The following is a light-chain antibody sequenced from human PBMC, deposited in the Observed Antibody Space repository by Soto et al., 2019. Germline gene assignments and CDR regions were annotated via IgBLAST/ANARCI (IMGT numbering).Light chain of an antibody. CDR3: QQYNDWPPIT. Sequence: EIVLTQSQGTLSLSPVERTALXCRASQIVSSNYLAWYQQKPGQAPRLLIYGASTRATGIPGRFSGSGFGTEFTLTISGLQPEDFAVYYCQQYNDWPPITFGQGTRLEIK. CDR2: GAS. V-gene: IGKV3-15*01. J-gene: IGKJ5*01. CDR1: QIVSSN.